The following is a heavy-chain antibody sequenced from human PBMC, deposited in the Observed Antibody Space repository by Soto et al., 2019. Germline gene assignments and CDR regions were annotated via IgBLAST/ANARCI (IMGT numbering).Heavy chain of an antibody. Sequence: PGGSLRLSCAASGFTFSSYGMHWIRQPPGKGLEWVGVICYGGSTKYYADSVRGRFTISRDNTKKTLYQQMNIIRAEDTAVYYCARQDRAMSYGMDVWGQGTTVTVSS. J-gene: IGHJ6*02. CDR3: ARQDRAMSYGMDV. CDR2: ICYGGSTK. CDR1: GFTFSSYG. D-gene: IGHD5-18*01. V-gene: IGHV3-33*01.